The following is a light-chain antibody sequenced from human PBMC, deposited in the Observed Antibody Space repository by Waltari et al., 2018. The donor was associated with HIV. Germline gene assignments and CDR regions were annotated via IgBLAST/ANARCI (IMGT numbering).Light chain of an antibody. V-gene: IGKV3-15*01. CDR2: GAS. J-gene: IGKJ1*01. Sequence: VMTPSPATLSVSLGETATLSCRASQSVRYNLAWYQQKPGQPPRLLMYGASTRAAGIPARFSASGSGTEFTLTISSLQSEDFAIYYCQQYKIWPPWTFGQGTKVEIK. CDR1: QSVRYN. CDR3: QQYKIWPPWT.